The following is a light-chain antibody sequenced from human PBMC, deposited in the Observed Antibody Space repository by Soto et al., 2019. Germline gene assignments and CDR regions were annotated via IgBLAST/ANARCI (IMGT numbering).Light chain of an antibody. V-gene: IGLV2-14*03. CDR1: SSDVGGSNF. J-gene: IGLJ1*01. CDR3: VSYSPSTTYL. Sequence: QSVLAQPASVSDSPGQSITISCTGTSSDVGGSNFVSWYQPHPGKPPKLIIYDVANRPSGVSNRFSGSKSGRPASLLISRLQTEDEAYYYCVSYSPSTTYLFGTGNNFTVL. CDR2: DVA.